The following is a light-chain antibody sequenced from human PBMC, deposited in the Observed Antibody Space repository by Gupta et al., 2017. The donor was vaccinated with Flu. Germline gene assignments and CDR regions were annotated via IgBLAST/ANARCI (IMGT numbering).Light chain of an antibody. CDR3: STWDDSRNGPV. V-gene: IGLV1-44*01. CDR2: RNK. CDR1: SSNIGDNI. Sequence: QSVLTQSPSASADPGQSVTIACSCSSSNIGDNIVSWYLQIPGTAPKLLIYRNKQRPSGVPDRYSGSKSGTSASLAISGLQSEDEADYYCSTWDDSRNGPVVGGGTKLTVL. J-gene: IGLJ3*02.